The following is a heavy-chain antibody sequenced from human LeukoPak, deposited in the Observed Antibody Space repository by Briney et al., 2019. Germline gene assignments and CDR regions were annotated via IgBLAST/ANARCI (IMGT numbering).Heavy chain of an antibody. V-gene: IGHV3-66*01. J-gene: IGHJ6*02. CDR1: EITVSSSY. CDR2: IDGGGST. Sequence: GGSLRLSCAASEITVSSSYMSWVRKAPGKGLEWVSVIDGGGSTYYADSVKGRFTISRDNSKNTLFVQMNSLRAEDTAVYYCASSGWTYHYGMDVWGQGTTVTVSS. D-gene: IGHD6-19*01. CDR3: ASSGWTYHYGMDV.